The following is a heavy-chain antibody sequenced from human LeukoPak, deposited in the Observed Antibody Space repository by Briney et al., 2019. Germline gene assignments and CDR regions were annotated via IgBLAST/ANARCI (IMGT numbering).Heavy chain of an antibody. D-gene: IGHD6-19*01. V-gene: IGHV4-59*06. CDR1: GGSISSYY. J-gene: IGHJ4*02. CDR2: IYYSGST. Sequence: PSETLSLTCTVSGGSISSYYWSWIRQPPGKGLEWIGYIYYSGSTYYNPSLKSRVTISVDTSKNQFSLKLSSVTAADTAVYYCASRGYSSGWFYFDYWGQGTLVTVSS. CDR3: ASRGYSSGWFYFDY.